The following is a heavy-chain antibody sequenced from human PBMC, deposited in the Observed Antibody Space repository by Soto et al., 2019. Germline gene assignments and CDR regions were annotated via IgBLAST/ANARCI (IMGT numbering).Heavy chain of an antibody. D-gene: IGHD6-19*01. Sequence: GGSLRLSCAASGFTFSDYYMSWIRQAPGKGLEWVAVISYDGSNKYYADSVKGRFTISRDNSKNTLYLQTNSLRAEDTAVYYCAREPDSRDLGWYYGMDVWGQGTTVTVSS. CDR1: GFTFSDYY. V-gene: IGHV3-30-3*01. J-gene: IGHJ6*02. CDR2: ISYDGSNK. CDR3: AREPDSRDLGWYYGMDV.